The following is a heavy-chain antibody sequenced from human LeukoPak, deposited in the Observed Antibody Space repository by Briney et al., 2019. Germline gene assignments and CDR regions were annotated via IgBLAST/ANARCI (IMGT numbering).Heavy chain of an antibody. CDR3: AKDQEGSGWSEIDY. J-gene: IGHJ4*02. Sequence: GGSLRLSCVASGFSFTGNWMSWVRQAPGKGPEWVASIKEDGSEKYYGDSVSGRFTISRDNAKNSLYLQMNSLRAEDTAVYYCAKDQEGSGWSEIDYWGQGTLVTVSS. V-gene: IGHV3-7*03. CDR1: GFSFTGNW. D-gene: IGHD6-19*01. CDR2: IKEDGSEK.